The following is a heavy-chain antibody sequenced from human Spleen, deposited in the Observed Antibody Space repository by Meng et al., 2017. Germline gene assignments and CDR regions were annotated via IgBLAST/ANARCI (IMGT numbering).Heavy chain of an antibody. D-gene: IGHD3-22*01. J-gene: IGHJ2*01. CDR1: GYTFVKYG. V-gene: IGHV1-2*06. CDR2: INPNSGGT. Sequence: ASVKVSCKASGYTFVKYGISWVRQAPGQGLEWMGRINPNSGGTNYAQKFQGRVTMTRDTSISTAYMELSRLRSDDTAVYYCARRYYYDSSGNTEWGWYFDLWGRGTLVTVSS. CDR3: ARRYYYDSSGNTEWGWYFDL.